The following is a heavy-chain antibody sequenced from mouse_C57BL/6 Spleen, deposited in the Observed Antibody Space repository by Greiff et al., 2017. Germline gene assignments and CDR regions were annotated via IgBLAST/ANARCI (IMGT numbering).Heavy chain of an antibody. CDR3: ARRPLLRLGAMDY. J-gene: IGHJ4*01. CDR2: INPSTGGT. V-gene: IGHV1-42*01. CDR1: GYSFTGYY. D-gene: IGHD3-2*02. Sequence: VQLKQSGPELVKPGASVKISCKASGYSFTGYYMNWVKQSPEKSLEWIGEINPSTGGTTYNQKFKAKATLTVDKSSSTAYMRLKSLTSEDSAVYYCARRPLLRLGAMDYWGQGASGTVSS.